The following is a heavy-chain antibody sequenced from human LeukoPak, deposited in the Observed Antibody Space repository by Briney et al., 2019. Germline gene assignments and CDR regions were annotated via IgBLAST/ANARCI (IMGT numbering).Heavy chain of an antibody. CDR2: INSDGSST. J-gene: IGHJ4*02. CDR3: ARGPRVVVITSSYGY. CDR1: GFTFSSYW. V-gene: IGHV3-74*01. D-gene: IGHD3-22*01. Sequence: GGSLRLSCAASGFTFSSYWMHWVRRAPGKGLVWFSRINSDGSSTSYADSVKGRFTISRDNAKNTLYLQMNSLRAEDTAVYYCARGPRVVVITSSYGYWGQGTLVTVSS.